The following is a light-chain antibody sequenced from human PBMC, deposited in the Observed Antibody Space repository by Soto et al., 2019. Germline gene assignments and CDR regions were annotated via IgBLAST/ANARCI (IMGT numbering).Light chain of an antibody. J-gene: IGKJ1*01. CDR3: QQYNSYWT. V-gene: IGKV1-5*01. CDR2: DAS. CDR1: QSITRS. Sequence: DIQMTQSPSTLSASVGARVTITCRASQSITRSLAWYQQKLGKAPKLLIYDASSLESGVPPRFSGSGSGTEFTLTISSLQPDDFATYYCQQYNSYWTFGQGTKV.